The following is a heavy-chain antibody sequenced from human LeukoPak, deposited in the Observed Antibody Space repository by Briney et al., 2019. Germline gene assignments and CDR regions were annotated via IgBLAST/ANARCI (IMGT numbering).Heavy chain of an antibody. D-gene: IGHD2-15*01. CDR3: ARVGRGYFDL. V-gene: IGHV4-59*01. CDR1: GGSTSSYY. CDR2: IYYSGST. J-gene: IGHJ2*01. Sequence: SETLSLTCTVSGGSTSSYYWSWIRQPPGKGLNWIGYIYYSGSTNYNPSLKSRVTISVDTSKNQFSLKLSSVTAADTAVYYCARVGRGYFDLWGRGTLVTVSS.